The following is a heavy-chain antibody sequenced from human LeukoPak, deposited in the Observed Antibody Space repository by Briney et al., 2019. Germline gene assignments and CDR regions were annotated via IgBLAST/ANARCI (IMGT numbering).Heavy chain of an antibody. CDR3: ARVLNYGFDY. Sequence: GGSLRLSCAASGFTFGSYAMSWVRQAPGKGLEWVSGISYNGGSIYYADPVKGRFTISRDNSRTTLYLQMNSLRAEDTAVYYCARVLNYGFDYWGRGTLVTVSS. CDR2: ISYNGGSI. V-gene: IGHV3-23*01. D-gene: IGHD3-10*01. CDR1: GFTFGSYA. J-gene: IGHJ4*02.